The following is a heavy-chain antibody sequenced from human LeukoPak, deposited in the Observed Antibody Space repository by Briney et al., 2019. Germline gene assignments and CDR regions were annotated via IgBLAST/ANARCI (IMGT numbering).Heavy chain of an antibody. V-gene: IGHV3-48*01. Sequence: PGGSLRLSCAASGFTFSSYSMNWVRQAPGKGLEWVSYISSSSSTIYYADSVKGRFIISRDNAKNSLYLQMNSLRAEDTAVYYCARDLYSGSKTTWGQGTLVTVSS. CDR3: ARDLYSGSKTT. CDR1: GFTFSSYS. CDR2: ISSSSSTI. D-gene: IGHD1-26*01. J-gene: IGHJ5*02.